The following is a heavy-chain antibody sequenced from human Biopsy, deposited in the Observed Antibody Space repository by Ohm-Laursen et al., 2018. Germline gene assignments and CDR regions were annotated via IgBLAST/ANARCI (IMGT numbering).Heavy chain of an antibody. CDR2: IIPILRTT. D-gene: IGHD2-15*01. CDR1: TGTFDSYG. V-gene: IGHV1-69*04. Sequence: ASVKVSCKTSTGTFDSYGVTWVRQAPGQGLKWMGRIIPILRTTTYAPKFQGRVTFTADKSSSTAYLELSSLTSEDTAMFYCAREAIGYQLPCDDWGQGTLVTVSS. CDR3: AREAIGYQLPCDD. J-gene: IGHJ4*02.